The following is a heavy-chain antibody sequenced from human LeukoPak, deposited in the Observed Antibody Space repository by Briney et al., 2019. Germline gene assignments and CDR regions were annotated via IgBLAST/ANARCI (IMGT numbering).Heavy chain of an antibody. CDR2: INHSGST. Sequence: SETLSLTCAVYGGSFSGYYWSWIRQPPGKGLEWIGEINHSGSTNYNPSLKSRVTISVDTSKNQFSLKLSSVTAADTAVYYCARVLVDIVATNRDAFDIWGQGTMVTVSS. D-gene: IGHD5-12*01. V-gene: IGHV4-34*01. CDR1: GGSFSGYY. CDR3: ARVLVDIVATNRDAFDI. J-gene: IGHJ3*02.